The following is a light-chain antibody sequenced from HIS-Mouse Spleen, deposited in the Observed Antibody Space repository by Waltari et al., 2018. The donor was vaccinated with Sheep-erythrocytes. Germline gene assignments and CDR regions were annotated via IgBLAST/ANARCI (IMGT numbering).Light chain of an antibody. CDR3: QQSYRTPPLT. Sequence: DIQMTQSPSSLSASVGDSVTITCRASQSISSYLNWYQQKPGKAPKLLIYAASSLQSGVPSRFSGSGSGTDFTLTISSLQPEDFATYYCQQSYRTPPLTFGGGTKVEIK. V-gene: IGKV1-39*01. CDR2: AAS. J-gene: IGKJ4*01. CDR1: QSISSY.